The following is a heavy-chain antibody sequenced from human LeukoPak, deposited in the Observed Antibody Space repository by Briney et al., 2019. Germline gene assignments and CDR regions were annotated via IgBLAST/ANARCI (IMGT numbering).Heavy chain of an antibody. J-gene: IGHJ5*02. CDR2: IYYSGST. Sequence: SETLSLACTVSGGSISSSSYYWGWIRQPPGKGLEWIGSIYYSGSTYYNPSLKSRVTISVDTSKNQFSLKLSSVTAADTAMYYCARNRYYYGSGSYGVPSWFDPWGQGTLVTVSS. V-gene: IGHV4-39*01. D-gene: IGHD3-10*01. CDR1: GGSISSSSYY. CDR3: ARNRYYYGSGSYGVPSWFDP.